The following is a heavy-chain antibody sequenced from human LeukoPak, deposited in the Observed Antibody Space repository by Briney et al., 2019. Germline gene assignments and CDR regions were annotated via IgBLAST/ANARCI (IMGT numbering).Heavy chain of an antibody. CDR1: GYTFTSYG. CDR3: ARTIRGYSYGSPVDY. V-gene: IGHV1-18*04. J-gene: IGHJ4*02. Sequence: ASVKVSCKASGYTFTSYGISWVRQAPGQGLEWMGWISAYNGNTNYAQKLQGRVTMTTDTSTSTAYMELRCLRSDDTAVYYCARTIRGYSYGSPVDYWGQGALVTVSS. CDR2: ISAYNGNT. D-gene: IGHD5-18*01.